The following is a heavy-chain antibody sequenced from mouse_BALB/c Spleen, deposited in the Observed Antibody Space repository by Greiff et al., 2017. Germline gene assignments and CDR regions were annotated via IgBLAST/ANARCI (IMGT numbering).Heavy chain of an antibody. CDR1: GYTFTSYW. Sequence: LQQPGSELVRPGASVKLSCKASGYTFTSYWMHWVKQTPGQGLEWIGNIYPGSGSTNYDEKFKSKATLTVDTSSSTDYMQLSSLTSEDSAVSYCTRSGGNYLWYFDVWGAGTTVTVSS. CDR2: IYPGSGST. D-gene: IGHD2-1*01. V-gene: IGHV1S22*01. J-gene: IGHJ1*01. CDR3: TRSGGNYLWYFDV.